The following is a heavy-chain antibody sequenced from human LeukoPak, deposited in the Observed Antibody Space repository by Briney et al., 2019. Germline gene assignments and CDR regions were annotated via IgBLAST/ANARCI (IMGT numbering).Heavy chain of an antibody. CDR2: MNPNNGNT. CDR1: GYTFTSYD. Sequence: ASVKVSCKASGYTFTSYDINWVRQATGQGLEWMGWMNPNNGNTGYAQKFQGRVTITRNTSISTAYMELSSLRSEDTAVYYCARGQGRSGWYGLSSYWGQGTLVTVSS. J-gene: IGHJ4*02. V-gene: IGHV1-8*03. D-gene: IGHD6-19*01. CDR3: ARGQGRSGWYGLSSY.